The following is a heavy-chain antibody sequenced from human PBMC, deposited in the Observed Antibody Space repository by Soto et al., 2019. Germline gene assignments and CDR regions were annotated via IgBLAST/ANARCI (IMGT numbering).Heavy chain of an antibody. V-gene: IGHV3-7*03. J-gene: IGHJ6*02. CDR3: ARDRRGYDILTGYFGYYYYGMDV. CDR2: IKQDGSEK. Sequence: PGGSLRLSCAASGFTFSSYWMGWVRQAPGKGLEWVANIKQDGSEKYYVDSVKGRFTISRDNAKNSLYLQMNSLRAEDTAVYYCARDRRGYDILTGYFGYYYYGMDVWGQGTTVTVSS. CDR1: GFTFSSYW. D-gene: IGHD3-9*01.